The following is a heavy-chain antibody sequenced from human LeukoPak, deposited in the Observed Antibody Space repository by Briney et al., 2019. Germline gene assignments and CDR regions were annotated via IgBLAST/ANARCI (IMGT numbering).Heavy chain of an antibody. V-gene: IGHV4-31*03. CDR3: ARVDGSYCFDY. CDR1: GGSISSSSYY. Sequence: SETLSLTCTVSGGSISSSSYYWGWIRQHPGKGLEWIGYIYYSGSTYYNPSLKSRVTISVDTSKNQFSLKLSSVTAADTAVYYCARVDGSYCFDYWGQGTLVTVSS. J-gene: IGHJ4*02. CDR2: IYYSGST. D-gene: IGHD1-26*01.